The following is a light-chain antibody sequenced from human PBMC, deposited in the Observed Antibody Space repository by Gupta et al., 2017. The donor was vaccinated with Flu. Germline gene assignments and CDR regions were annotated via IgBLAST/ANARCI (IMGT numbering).Light chain of an antibody. V-gene: IGKV3-20*01. CDR3: QQYASSSWT. CDR1: QSVRSSY. J-gene: IGKJ1*01. CDR2: GAY. Sequence: EIVLTQSPGTLSLSPGERATLSCRASQSVRSSYLAWYQQKPGQAPRLLIYGAYFGATGIPDRFSGSGSGTDFTLTISRLEPEDFAVYYCQQYASSSWTFGQGTKVESK.